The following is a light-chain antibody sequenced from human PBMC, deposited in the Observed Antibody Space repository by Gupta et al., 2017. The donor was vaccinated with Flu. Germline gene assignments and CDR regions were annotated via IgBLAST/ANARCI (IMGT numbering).Light chain of an antibody. CDR1: SSDVGSYYN. V-gene: IGLV2-14*01. Sequence: ITISCTGTSSDVGSYYNVSWYQQHPGKAPKLMIYELNNRPSGVSNRFSGSKSGDTASLTISGLQAEDEADYYCSSYTGNSALYVFGSGTKVTVL. CDR2: ELN. CDR3: SSYTGNSALYV. J-gene: IGLJ1*01.